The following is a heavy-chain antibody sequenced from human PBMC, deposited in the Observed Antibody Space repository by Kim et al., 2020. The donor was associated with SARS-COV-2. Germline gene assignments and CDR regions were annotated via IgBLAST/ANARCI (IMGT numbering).Heavy chain of an antibody. J-gene: IGHJ4*02. D-gene: IGHD6-13*01. V-gene: IGHV3-48*03. CDR3: ARGFRSSSFDF. CDR2: ISNSGSTI. Sequence: GGSLRLSCLTSGFPFTTYSMNWVRQAPGGGLEWIAFISNSGSTIYYADSVRGRFTISRDTAKNSLFLQMTSLRLDDTATYFCARGFRSSSFDFWGRGTLVTVSP. CDR1: GFPFTTYS.